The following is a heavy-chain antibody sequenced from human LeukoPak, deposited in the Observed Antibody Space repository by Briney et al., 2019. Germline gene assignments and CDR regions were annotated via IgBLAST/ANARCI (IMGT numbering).Heavy chain of an antibody. D-gene: IGHD2-21*02. V-gene: IGHV4-34*01. CDR1: GGSFSGYY. CDR3: ARHRSTYCGGDCYPHPIYYFDY. J-gene: IGHJ4*02. Sequence: SETLSLTCAVYGGSFSGYYWSWIRQPPGKGLEWIGEINHSGSTNYSPSLKSRVTISVDTSKNQFSLKLSSVTAADTAVYYCARHRSTYCGGDCYPHPIYYFDYWGQGTLVTVSS. CDR2: INHSGST.